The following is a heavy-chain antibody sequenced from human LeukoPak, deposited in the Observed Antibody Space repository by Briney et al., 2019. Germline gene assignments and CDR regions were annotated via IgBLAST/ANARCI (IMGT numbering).Heavy chain of an antibody. J-gene: IGHJ4*02. D-gene: IGHD6-13*01. CDR1: GFIFSSYW. CDR3: ARVGPIAAADT. Sequence: GWSLRLFCAASGFIFSSYWMHWVRQAPGKGLVWVSRIDSDGISTSYADSVKGRFTISRDNAKNTLYLQMNSLRAEDTAVYYCARVGPIAAADTWGQGTLVTVSS. V-gene: IGHV3-74*01. CDR2: IDSDGIST.